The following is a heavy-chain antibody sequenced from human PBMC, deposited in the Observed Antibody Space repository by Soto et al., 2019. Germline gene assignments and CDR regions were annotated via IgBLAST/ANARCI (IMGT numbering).Heavy chain of an antibody. V-gene: IGHV2-5*01. J-gene: IGHJ5*02. CDR2: IFWNDDE. CDR3: AHLHANSGYDWRYDP. D-gene: IGHD5-12*01. Sequence: ESGPTLVNPTQTLTLTCTFSGFSLTTSGVGVGWIQQPPGKALEWLALIFWNDDERYSPSLKSRLTITKDTSKNQVVLTMTNVDTVDTATYYCAHLHANSGYDWRYDPWGQGTLVTVSS. CDR1: GFSLTTSGVG.